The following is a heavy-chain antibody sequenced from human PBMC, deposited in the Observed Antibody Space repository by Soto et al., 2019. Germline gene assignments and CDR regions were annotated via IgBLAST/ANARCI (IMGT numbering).Heavy chain of an antibody. D-gene: IGHD3-22*01. CDR2: ISYDGSNK. CDR3: AVSYYYDSSGYSYYFDY. Sequence: QVQLVESGGGVVQPGRSLRLSCAASGFTFSSYGMHWVRQAPGKGLEWVAVISYDGSNKYYADSVKGRFTISRDNSKNTLYLQMNSLRAEDTAVYYCAVSYYYDSSGYSYYFDYWGQGTLVTVSS. J-gene: IGHJ4*02. V-gene: IGHV3-30*03. CDR1: GFTFSSYG.